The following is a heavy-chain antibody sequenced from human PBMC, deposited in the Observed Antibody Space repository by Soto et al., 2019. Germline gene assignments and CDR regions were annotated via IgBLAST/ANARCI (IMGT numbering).Heavy chain of an antibody. J-gene: IGHJ6*02. Sequence: PSETLSLTCTVSGGSISSYYVSWIRQSAGKGLEWIGRTDTSGTTNYNPSLKSRVTMSVDASKNHFSLNLSSVTAADTAVYYCARGPRGYVYYHGMDVWGQGTTVTVSS. CDR1: GGSISSYY. CDR3: ARGPRGYVYYHGMDV. D-gene: IGHD3-10*01. V-gene: IGHV4-4*07. CDR2: TDTSGTT.